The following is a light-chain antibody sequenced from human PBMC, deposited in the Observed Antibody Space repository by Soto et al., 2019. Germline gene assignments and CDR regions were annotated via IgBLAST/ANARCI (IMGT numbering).Light chain of an antibody. CDR1: QSVNVL. CDR3: QQYNNWPIT. CDR2: RAS. V-gene: IGKV3-15*01. Sequence: EVVLTQSPATLSVSPGEGATLSCRASQSVNVLLAWYQQKPGQAPRLLIYRASTRATGVPARFSGSGSATEFTLTISPLQSEDFAVYYCQQYNNWPITFGQGTRLEIK. J-gene: IGKJ5*01.